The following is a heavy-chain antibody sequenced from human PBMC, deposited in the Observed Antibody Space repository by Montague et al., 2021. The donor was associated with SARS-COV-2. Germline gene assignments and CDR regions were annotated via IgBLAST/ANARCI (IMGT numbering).Heavy chain of an antibody. Sequence: SETLSLTCTVSGGSISSYYWSWIRQPPGKGLEWIGYIYYSGSTNYNPSPKSRVTISVDTSKNQFSLKLSSVTAADTAVYYCAREKVYCSSTSCYESWFDPWGQGTLVTVSS. D-gene: IGHD2-2*01. CDR1: GGSISSYY. CDR3: AREKVYCSSTSCYESWFDP. CDR2: IYYSGST. J-gene: IGHJ5*02. V-gene: IGHV4-59*01.